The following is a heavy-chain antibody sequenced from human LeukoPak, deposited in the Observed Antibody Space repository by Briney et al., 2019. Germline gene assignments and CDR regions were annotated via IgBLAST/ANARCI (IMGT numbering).Heavy chain of an antibody. CDR3: ARGVIAGANWFGP. CDR2: FIPILGIA. J-gene: IGHJ5*02. V-gene: IGHV1-69*02. Sequence: GASVKVSCKASGGTFSSYTISWVRQAPGQGLEWMGRFIPILGIANYAQKFQGRVTITADEATSTAYMELSSMRSEDTAVYFCARGVIAGANWFGPWGQGTLVTVSS. D-gene: IGHD6-13*01. CDR1: GGTFSSYT.